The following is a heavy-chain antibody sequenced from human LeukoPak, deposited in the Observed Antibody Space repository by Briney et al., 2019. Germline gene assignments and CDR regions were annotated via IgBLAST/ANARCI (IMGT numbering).Heavy chain of an antibody. J-gene: IGHJ6*03. D-gene: IGHD3-9*01. CDR3: ARDGYDILTGSPLTPYYYYYYMDV. Sequence: GGSLRLSCVTVGFNIRDYGFNWVRQTPGKGLEWVSYVSSSGSPTSYADSVKGRFTISRDNAKNSLYLQMNSLRAEDTAMYCCARDGYDILTGSPLTPYYYYYYMDVWGKGTTVTISS. CDR1: GFNIRDYG. V-gene: IGHV3-48*01. CDR2: VSSSGSPT.